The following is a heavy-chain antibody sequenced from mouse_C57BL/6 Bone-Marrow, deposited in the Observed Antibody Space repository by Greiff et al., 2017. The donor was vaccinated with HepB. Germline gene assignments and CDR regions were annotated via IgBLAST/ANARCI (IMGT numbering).Heavy chain of an antibody. D-gene: IGHD2-1*01. V-gene: IGHV5-6*01. CDR3: ARRDYGNYERYAMDY. CDR2: ISSGGSYT. CDR1: GFTFSSYG. Sequence: VQRVESGGDLVKPGGSLTLSCAASGFTFSSYGMSWVRQTPDKRLEWVATISSGGSYTYYPDSVKGRFTISRDNAKNTLYLQMSSLKSEDTAMYYCARRDYGNYERYAMDYWGQGTSVTVSS. J-gene: IGHJ4*01.